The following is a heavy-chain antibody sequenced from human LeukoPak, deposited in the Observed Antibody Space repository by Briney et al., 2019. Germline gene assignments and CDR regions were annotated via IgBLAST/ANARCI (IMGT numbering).Heavy chain of an antibody. CDR1: GGFFSGYY. J-gene: IGHJ5*02. Sequence: SETLSLTCAVYGGFFSGYYWSWIHQPPGKGLEWIGEINHSGSTNYNPSLRSRVTISVDTSKNQFSLKLSSVAAADTAVYFCVRHFHGSGYVVDLWGQGTLVTVSS. D-gene: IGHD6-13*01. CDR3: VRHFHGSGYVVDL. V-gene: IGHV4-34*01. CDR2: INHSGST.